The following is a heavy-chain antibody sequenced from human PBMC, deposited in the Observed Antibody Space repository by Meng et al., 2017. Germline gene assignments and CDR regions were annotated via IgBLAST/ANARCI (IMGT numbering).Heavy chain of an antibody. Sequence: EVQLVGVGGGLVKPGGSLRLSCAASGFTFSSYSMNWVRQAPGKGLEWVSSISSSSSYIYYADSVKGRFTISRDNAKNSLYLQMNSLRAEDTAVYYCARVLSSSGWSEIDYWGQGTLVTVSS. D-gene: IGHD6-19*01. V-gene: IGHV3-21*01. CDR3: ARVLSSSGWSEIDY. J-gene: IGHJ4*02. CDR2: ISSSSSYI. CDR1: GFTFSSYS.